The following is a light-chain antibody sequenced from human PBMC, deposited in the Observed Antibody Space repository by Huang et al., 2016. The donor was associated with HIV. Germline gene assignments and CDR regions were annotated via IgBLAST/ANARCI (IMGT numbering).Light chain of an antibody. CDR3: LQNYNDPHT. J-gene: IGKJ2*01. V-gene: IGKV1-6*01. Sequence: AIQMTQSPSSLSAFVGDKVTITCRASQGIGNDLGWYQQKPGNAPKLLISTASSLKRGVPSRFSGTGSGTDFTLTINSLQPEDLATYYCLQNYNDPHTFGQGTKLDIK. CDR2: TAS. CDR1: QGIGND.